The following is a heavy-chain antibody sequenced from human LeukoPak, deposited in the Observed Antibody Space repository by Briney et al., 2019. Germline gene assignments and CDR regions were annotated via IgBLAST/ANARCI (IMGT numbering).Heavy chain of an antibody. Sequence: ASVKVSCKASGYTFTRYYLHWVRQAPGQGLERMGIINPSGGSTRYAQKFQGRVTMTRDTSTSTVYMELKSLRSEDTAIYYCARDGTPVYDHIWGRPQLYWGQGTLVIVSS. CDR3: ARDGTPVYDHIWGRPQLY. CDR1: GYTFTRYY. D-gene: IGHD3-16*01. J-gene: IGHJ4*02. V-gene: IGHV1-46*01. CDR2: INPSGGST.